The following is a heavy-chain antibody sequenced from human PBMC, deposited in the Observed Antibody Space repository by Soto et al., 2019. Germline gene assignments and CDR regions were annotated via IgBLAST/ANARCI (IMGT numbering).Heavy chain of an antibody. CDR1: GGTFSSYA. J-gene: IGHJ6*02. D-gene: IGHD3-22*01. CDR3: SWDDSSGYPARGAPRYYYYGMDV. V-gene: IGHV1-69*13. CDR2: ITPIFGTA. Sequence: SVKVSCKASGGTFSSYAISWLRQAPGQGLEWMGGITPIFGTANYAQKFQGRVTITAYESTSTAYKELSSLRSEDTAVYYCSWDDSSGYPARGAPRYYYYGMDVWGQGTTVTVSS.